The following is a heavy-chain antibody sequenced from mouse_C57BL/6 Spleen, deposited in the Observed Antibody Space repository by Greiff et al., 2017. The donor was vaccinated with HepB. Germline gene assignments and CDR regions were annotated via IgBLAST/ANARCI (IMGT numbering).Heavy chain of an antibody. J-gene: IGHJ1*03. V-gene: IGHV5-17*01. CDR3: ARDYSNYFDV. Sequence: EVKLMESGGGLVKPGGSLKLSCAASGFTFSDYGMHWVRQAPEKGLEWVAYISSGSSTIYYADTVKGRFTISRDNAKNTLFLQMTSLRSEDTAMYYCARDYSNYFDVWGTGTTVTVSS. CDR1: GFTFSDYG. D-gene: IGHD2-5*01. CDR2: ISSGSSTI.